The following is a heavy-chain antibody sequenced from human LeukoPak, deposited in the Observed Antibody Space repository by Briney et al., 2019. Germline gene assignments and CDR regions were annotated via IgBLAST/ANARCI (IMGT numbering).Heavy chain of an antibody. D-gene: IGHD2-2*01. Sequence: GASVKVSCKASGYTFTSYDINWVRQATGQGLEWMGWMNPNSGNTGYAQKFQGRVTITRNTSISTAYMELSSLRSEDTAVYYCARRNQLQHYYYYMYVWGKGTTVTVSS. V-gene: IGHV1-8*03. J-gene: IGHJ6*03. CDR2: MNPNSGNT. CDR1: GYTFTSYD. CDR3: ARRNQLQHYYYYMYV.